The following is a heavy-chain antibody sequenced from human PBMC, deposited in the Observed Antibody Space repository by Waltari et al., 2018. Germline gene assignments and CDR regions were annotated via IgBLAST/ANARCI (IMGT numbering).Heavy chain of an antibody. CDR1: GGSISSHY. J-gene: IGHJ4*02. V-gene: IGHV4-59*11. Sequence: QVQLQESGPGLVKPSETLSLTCTVSGGSISSHYWSWIRQPPGKGLEWIGYIYYSGSTNNNPSLKSRVTISVDTSKNQFALKLSSVTAADTAVYYCARDSVGGPFDYWGQGTLVTVSS. D-gene: IGHD2-15*01. CDR3: ARDSVGGPFDY. CDR2: IYYSGST.